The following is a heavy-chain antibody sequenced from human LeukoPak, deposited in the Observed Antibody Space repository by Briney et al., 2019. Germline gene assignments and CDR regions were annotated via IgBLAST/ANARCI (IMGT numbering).Heavy chain of an antibody. CDR3: AKGLVVVAATPLQFDY. J-gene: IGHJ4*02. CDR2: IRYDGSNK. D-gene: IGHD2-15*01. CDR1: GFTFSSYG. Sequence: PGGSLRLSCAASGFTFSSYGMHWVRQAPGKGLEWVAFIRYDGSNKYYADSVKGRFTISRDNSKNTLYLQMNSLRAEDTAVYYCAKGLVVVAATPLQFDYWGQRTLVTVSS. V-gene: IGHV3-30*02.